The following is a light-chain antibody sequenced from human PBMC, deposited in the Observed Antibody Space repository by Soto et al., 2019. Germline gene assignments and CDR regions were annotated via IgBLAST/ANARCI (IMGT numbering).Light chain of an antibody. J-gene: IGKJ2*01. CDR3: QQYNNWPPNT. V-gene: IGKV3-15*01. CDR2: GAS. CDR1: QSVSSF. Sequence: EIVMTQSPATLSVSPGERATLSCRATQSVSSFLAWYQQKPGQAPRLLIYGASTRATGIPARFSGSGSGTEFTLNISSLQSEDFAVYYCQQYNNWPPNTFGQGTKLEIK.